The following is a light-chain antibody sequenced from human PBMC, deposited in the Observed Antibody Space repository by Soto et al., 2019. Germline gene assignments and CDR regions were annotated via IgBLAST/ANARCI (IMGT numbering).Light chain of an antibody. Sequence: QSALTQPPSVSGAPGQTVTISCTGSSSDIGAGFDVHWYQHLPGTAPKLLIYGNTNRPSGVPGRFSGSKSGSSASLVITGLQAEDEADYYCQCYENSRTGFYVFGTGTKVTVL. CDR3: QCYENSRTGFYV. V-gene: IGLV1-40*01. J-gene: IGLJ1*01. CDR1: SSDIGAGFD. CDR2: GNT.